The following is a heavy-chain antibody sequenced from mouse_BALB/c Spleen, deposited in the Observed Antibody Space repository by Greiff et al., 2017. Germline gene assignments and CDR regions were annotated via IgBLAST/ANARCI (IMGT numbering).Heavy chain of an antibody. CDR2: INPYNGGT. CDR3: ARQGYGNYERAMDY. CDR1: GYSFTGYT. V-gene: IGHV1-18*01. D-gene: IGHD2-1*01. J-gene: IGHJ4*01. Sequence: EVQLVESGPELVKPGASMKISCKASGYSFTGYTMYWVKQSHGKNLEWIGLINPYNGGTSYNQKFKGKATLTVDKSSSTAYMELLSLTSEDSAVYYCARQGYGNYERAMDYWGQGTSVTVSS.